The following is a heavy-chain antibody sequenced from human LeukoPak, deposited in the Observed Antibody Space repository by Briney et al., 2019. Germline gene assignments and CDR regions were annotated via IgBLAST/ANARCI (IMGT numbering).Heavy chain of an antibody. Sequence: GGSLRLSCAASGFTFSDYWMSWVRQAPGKGLEWVANIKQDGSEKKYVDSVRDRLTISRDNAKNSLSLQMNSLRGEDTAVYYCARLDFRSGYPQYWGQGTLVTVSS. CDR2: IKQDGSEK. V-gene: IGHV3-7*01. CDR3: ARLDFRSGYPQY. J-gene: IGHJ4*02. CDR1: GFTFSDYW. D-gene: IGHD3-3*01.